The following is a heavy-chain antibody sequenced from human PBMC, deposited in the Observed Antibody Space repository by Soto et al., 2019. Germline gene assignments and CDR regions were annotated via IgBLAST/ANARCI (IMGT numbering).Heavy chain of an antibody. D-gene: IGHD3-22*01. CDR2: IYNSGTT. J-gene: IGHJ4*02. CDR3: ATDYYDGSGYSWGLDY. V-gene: IGHV4-31*03. CDR1: GGSISSGGYY. Sequence: QVQLQESGPGLVKPSQTLSLTCTVSGGSISSGGYYWNWIRQHPGKGLEWIGYIYNSGTTYYNPSLKSRVTISVDTSNNQFSLKLSSVTAADTAMYYCATDYYDGSGYSWGLDYWGQGTLVTVSS.